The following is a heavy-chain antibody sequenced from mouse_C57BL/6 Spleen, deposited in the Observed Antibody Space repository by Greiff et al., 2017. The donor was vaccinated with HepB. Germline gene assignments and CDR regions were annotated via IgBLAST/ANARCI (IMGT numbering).Heavy chain of an antibody. CDR2: IHPNSGST. CDR1: GYTFTSYW. D-gene: IGHD2-5*01. V-gene: IGHV1-64*01. Sequence: QVQLQQPGAELVKPGASVKLSCKASGYTFTSYWMHWVKQRPGQGLEWIGMIHPNSGSTNYNEKFKIKATLTVDKSSSTAYMTLRSLTSEDSAVYYCARRSNSYYFDYWGQGTTLTVSS. J-gene: IGHJ2*01. CDR3: ARRSNSYYFDY.